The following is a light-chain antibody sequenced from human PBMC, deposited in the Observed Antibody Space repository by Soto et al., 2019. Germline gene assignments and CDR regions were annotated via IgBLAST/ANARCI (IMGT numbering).Light chain of an antibody. CDR2: ASS. J-gene: IGKJ5*01. CDR1: QSRGSNF. CDR3: QLYGISPH. Sequence: EIVLTQSPGTLSLSPVERATLSFNTIQSRGSNFLAWYQHKPGQAPRLLIYASSNRATGIPDRFSGSASGTDFTLTINRLEPEDFAVYYCQLYGISPHFGQGTRLEIK. V-gene: IGKV3-20*01.